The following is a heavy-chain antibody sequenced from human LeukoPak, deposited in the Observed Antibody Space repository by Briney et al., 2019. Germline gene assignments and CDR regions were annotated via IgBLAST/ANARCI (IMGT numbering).Heavy chain of an antibody. J-gene: IGHJ4*02. CDR3: ARTYYYGSGSYYKGYFDY. D-gene: IGHD3-10*01. V-gene: IGHV3-30-3*01. CDR2: ISYDGSNK. CDR1: GFTFSSYA. Sequence: GRSLRLPCAASGFTFSSYAMHWVRQAPGKGLEWVAVISYDGSNKYYADSVKGRFTISRDNSKNTLYLQMNSLRAEDTAVYYCARTYYYGSGSYYKGYFDYWGQGTLVTVSS.